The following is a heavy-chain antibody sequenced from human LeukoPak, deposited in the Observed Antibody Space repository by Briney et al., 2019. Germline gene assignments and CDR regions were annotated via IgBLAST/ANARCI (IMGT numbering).Heavy chain of an antibody. CDR2: INHSGST. CDR3: ARGIVATILYYYYYMDV. Sequence: SETLFLTCAVYGGSFSGYYWSWIRQPPGKGLEWIGEINHSGSTNYNPSLKSRVTISVDTSKNQFSLKLSSVTAADTAVYYCARGIVATILYYYYYMDVWGKGTTVTVSS. J-gene: IGHJ6*03. CDR1: GGSFSGYY. D-gene: IGHD5-12*01. V-gene: IGHV4-34*01.